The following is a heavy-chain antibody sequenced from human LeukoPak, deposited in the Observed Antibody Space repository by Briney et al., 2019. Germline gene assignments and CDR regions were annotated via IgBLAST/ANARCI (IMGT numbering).Heavy chain of an antibody. V-gene: IGHV3-23*01. CDR2: ISGSGGST. CDR3: AKEGTASKPSDLDH. D-gene: IGHD1-1*01. J-gene: IGHJ4*02. Sequence: GGSLRLSCAASGFTFSNHAMSWVRQAPGKGLEWVSAISGSGGSTYYAGSVKGRFTISRDNSKNTVYLQMNSLRTGDTAVYYCAKEGTASKPSDLDHWGQGTLVTVSS. CDR1: GFTFSNHA.